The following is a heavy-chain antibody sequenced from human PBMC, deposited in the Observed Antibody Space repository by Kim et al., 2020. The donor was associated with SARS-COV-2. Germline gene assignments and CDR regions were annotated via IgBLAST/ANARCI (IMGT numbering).Heavy chain of an antibody. V-gene: IGHV1-2*02. CDR2: NPTSGGK. J-gene: IGHJ4*02. D-gene: IGHD5-18*01. Sequence: NPTSGGKNYAQSFQGRVTMTRDTSISTAYMELSRLRSDDTAVYYCERGYDYWGQGTLVTVSS. CDR3: ERGYDY.